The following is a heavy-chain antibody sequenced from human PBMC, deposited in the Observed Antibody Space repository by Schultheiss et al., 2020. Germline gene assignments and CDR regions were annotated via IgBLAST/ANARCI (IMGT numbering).Heavy chain of an antibody. V-gene: IGHV4-34*01. D-gene: IGHD2-15*01. J-gene: IGHJ5*02. CDR3: ARRGLKRGGLRWFDP. CDR1: GGSFRGYY. CDR2: INHSGST. Sequence: SETLSLTCAVYGGSFRGYYWSWIRQPPGKGLEWIGEINHSGSTNYNPSLKSRVTISVDTSKNQFSLKLRSVTAADTAVYYCARRGLKRGGLRWFDPWGQGTLVTVSS.